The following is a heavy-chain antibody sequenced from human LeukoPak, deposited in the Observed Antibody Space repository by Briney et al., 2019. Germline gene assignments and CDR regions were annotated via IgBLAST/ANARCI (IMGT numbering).Heavy chain of an antibody. CDR2: ISSSGSTI. CDR3: ARGDSYVLDY. CDR1: GLTLSSYE. V-gene: IGHV3-48*03. Sequence: PGGSLRLSCAASGLTLSSYEMNWVRQAPGKGLEWVSYISSSGSTIYYADSVKGRFTISRDNAKNSLYLQMNSLRAEDTAVYYCARGDSYVLDYWGHGTLVTVSS. D-gene: IGHD3-16*01. J-gene: IGHJ4*01.